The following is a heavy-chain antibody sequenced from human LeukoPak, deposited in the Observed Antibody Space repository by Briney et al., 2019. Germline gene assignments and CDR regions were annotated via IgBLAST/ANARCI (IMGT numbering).Heavy chain of an antibody. J-gene: IGHJ3*02. Sequence: SETLSLTCTVSGGSISSYYWSWIRQPPGKGLEWIGYIYYSGSTNYNPSLKSRVTISVDTSKNQFSLKLSSVTAADTAVYYCAREQRKLQAKYCSGGSCYKSRAFDIWGQGTMVTVSS. CDR1: GGSISSYY. V-gene: IGHV4-59*12. CDR2: IYYSGST. CDR3: AREQRKLQAKYCSGGSCYKSRAFDI. D-gene: IGHD2-15*01.